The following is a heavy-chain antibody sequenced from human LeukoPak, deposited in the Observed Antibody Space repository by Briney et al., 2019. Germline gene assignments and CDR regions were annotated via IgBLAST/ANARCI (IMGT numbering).Heavy chain of an antibody. CDR1: GFTFSSYA. Sequence: GGSLRLSCAASGFTFSSYAMTWVRRAPGKGLEWVSSISFNGVNTHYADSVKGRFTISRDNSKNTLYLQMNSLRAEDAALYYCAKVPIDSSGYYYGDYWGQGTLVTVSS. J-gene: IGHJ4*02. CDR2: ISFNGVNT. V-gene: IGHV3-23*01. CDR3: AKVPIDSSGYYYGDY. D-gene: IGHD3-22*01.